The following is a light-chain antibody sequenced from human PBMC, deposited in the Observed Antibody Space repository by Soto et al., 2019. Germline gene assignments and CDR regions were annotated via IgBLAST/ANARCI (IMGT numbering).Light chain of an antibody. V-gene: IGLV2-14*01. Sequence: QSALTQPASVSGSPGQSITISCTGTSSDVGDYNYVSWYQQHPGKAPKLMIYDVSNRPSGVSNRFSGSKSGNTASLTISGLQAEDEAEYYCSSYTSTSTLLYVFGTGTKVTVL. J-gene: IGLJ1*01. CDR3: SSYTSTSTLLYV. CDR1: SSDVGDYNY. CDR2: DVS.